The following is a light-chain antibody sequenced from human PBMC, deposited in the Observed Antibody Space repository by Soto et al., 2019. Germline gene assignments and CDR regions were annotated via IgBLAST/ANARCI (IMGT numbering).Light chain of an antibody. CDR1: QGISSL. J-gene: IGKJ4*01. CDR3: QQANSFPLT. Sequence: DLQMTQSPSSVSASVGDRVTITCRASQGISSLLAWYQQKPGKAPNLLIHTASSLQSGVPSRFSGSGSETDFTLTISSLQPEDFATYYCQQANSFPLTFGGGTKVEIK. V-gene: IGKV1-12*01. CDR2: TAS.